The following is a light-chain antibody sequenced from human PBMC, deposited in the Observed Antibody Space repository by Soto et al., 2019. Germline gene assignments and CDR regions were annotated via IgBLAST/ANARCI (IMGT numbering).Light chain of an antibody. CDR2: GAS. J-gene: IGKJ1*01. Sequence: EIVMTQSPATLSVSPGQRATVSCRASQSVGSNLAWYQQKPGQTPRLLIYGASTRASGIPARFTGNWSGTEFTLTVRSLQSEDFAMDYCDQYGSSWTFGQGTKVEIK. CDR1: QSVGSN. CDR3: DQYGSSWT. V-gene: IGKV3D-15*01.